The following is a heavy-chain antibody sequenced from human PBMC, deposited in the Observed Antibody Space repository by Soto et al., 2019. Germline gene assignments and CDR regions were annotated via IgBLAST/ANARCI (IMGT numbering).Heavy chain of an antibody. D-gene: IGHD3-10*01. CDR3: ARAGRFGGFSYFDY. V-gene: IGHV1-18*04. CDR2: ISAYNGNT. J-gene: IGHJ4*02. Sequence: GASVKVSWTASWDTFASCGISWVRQAPGQGLEWMGWISAYNGNTNYAQKLQGRVTMTTDTSTSTAYMELRSLRADDTAVYYCARAGRFGGFSYFDYWRQGTLVTVSS. CDR1: WDTFASCG.